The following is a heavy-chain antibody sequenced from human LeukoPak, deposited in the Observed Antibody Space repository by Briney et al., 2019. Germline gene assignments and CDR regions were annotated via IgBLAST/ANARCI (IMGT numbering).Heavy chain of an antibody. J-gene: IGHJ4*02. Sequence: GGSLRLSCAASGFTFSTYTMNWVRQAPGKGLEWVSSISSRSSYIYYADSVKGRFTISRDNSKNTLYLQMNSLRAEDTAVYYCAKDHNGSGSFDYWGQGTLVTVSS. CDR3: AKDHNGSGSFDY. CDR1: GFTFSTYT. V-gene: IGHV3-21*01. D-gene: IGHD3-10*01. CDR2: ISSRSSYI.